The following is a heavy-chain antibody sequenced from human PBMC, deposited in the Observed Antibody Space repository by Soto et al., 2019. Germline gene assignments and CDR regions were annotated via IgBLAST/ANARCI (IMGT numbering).Heavy chain of an antibody. J-gene: IGHJ4*02. D-gene: IGHD5-12*01. CDR2: ISSSSSYT. CDR1: GFTFSDYY. CDR3: ARDHHRYSGYDYVDY. Sequence: QVQLVESGGGLVKPGGSLRLSCAASGFTFSDYYMSWIRQAPGKGLEWVSYISSSSSYTNYADSVKGRFTISRDNAKNSLYLQMNSQRAEDTAVYYCARDHHRYSGYDYVDYWGQGTLVTVSS. V-gene: IGHV3-11*05.